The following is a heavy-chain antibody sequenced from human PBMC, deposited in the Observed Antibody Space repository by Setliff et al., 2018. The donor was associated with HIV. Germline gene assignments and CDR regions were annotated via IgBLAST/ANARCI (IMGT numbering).Heavy chain of an antibody. V-gene: IGHV1-2*02. CDR1: GYTFTGYY. Sequence: ASVKVSCKASGYTFTGYYMHRVRQAPGQGLEWMGWINPNNGGTNYAQKFQGRVTMTRDASISTAYMELSRPRSDDTAVYYCARDYYDSSGYIFFPGLPDYWGQGTLVTVSS. D-gene: IGHD3-22*01. CDR2: INPNNGGT. J-gene: IGHJ4*02. CDR3: ARDYYDSSGYIFFPGLPDY.